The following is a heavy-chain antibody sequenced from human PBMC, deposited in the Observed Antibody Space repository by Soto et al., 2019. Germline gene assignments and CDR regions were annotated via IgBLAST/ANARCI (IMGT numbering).Heavy chain of an antibody. Sequence: ASVKVSCKASGYTFSDYYVHWGREAPGQGLEWMGWINPSSGGTIYTQRFQGRVTMTRDTSINTVYMELSRLTSDDTAVYYCAREMGVIGAPGYTWFDPWGQGALVTVSS. J-gene: IGHJ5*02. CDR1: GYTFSDYY. CDR3: AREMGVIGAPGYTWFDP. V-gene: IGHV1-2*02. CDR2: INPSSGGT. D-gene: IGHD1-26*01.